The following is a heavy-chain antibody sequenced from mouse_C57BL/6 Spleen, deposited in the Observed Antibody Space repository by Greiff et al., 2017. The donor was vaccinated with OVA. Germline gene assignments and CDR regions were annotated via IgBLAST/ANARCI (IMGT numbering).Heavy chain of an antibody. V-gene: IGHV3-6*01. D-gene: IGHD2-4*01. CDR3: TDYDYGVGYFDV. Sequence: EVQLQQSGPGLVKPSPSLSLSCSVSGYSITSGYYWNLIRQFPGNQLEWMGYISYDGSNNYTPSLQNRISITPDTSTNQFFLQLNSVTTEDTATYDCTDYDYGVGYFDVWGTGTTVTVSS. J-gene: IGHJ1*03. CDR2: ISYDGSN. CDR1: GYSITSGYY.